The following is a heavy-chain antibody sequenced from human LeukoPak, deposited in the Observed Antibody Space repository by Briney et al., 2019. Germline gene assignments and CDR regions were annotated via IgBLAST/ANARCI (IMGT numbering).Heavy chain of an antibody. CDR3: VREAPYGPLDY. D-gene: IGHD4-17*01. CDR2: ISSSGSTI. V-gene: IGHV3-11*04. Sequence: GGSLRLSCAASGFTFSDYYMSWIRQAPGKGLEWVSYISSSGSTIYYADSVKGRFTISRDNAKNSLYLQMNSLRAEDTAVYYCVREAPYGPLDYWGQGTLVTVSS. J-gene: IGHJ4*02. CDR1: GFTFSDYY.